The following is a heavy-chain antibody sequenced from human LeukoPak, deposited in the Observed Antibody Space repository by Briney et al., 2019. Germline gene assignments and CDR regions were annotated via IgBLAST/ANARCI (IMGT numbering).Heavy chain of an antibody. Sequence: GGSLRLSCAASGFAFADYAIHWVRQGPGGGLEWVSPTSGDGGTTYYADSVKGQFTISRDNSKNSLFLQMNSLRTEDTALYYCAKDMVWGWYFDLWGRGTLVTVSS. CDR3: AKDMVWGWYFDL. D-gene: IGHD7-27*01. CDR1: GFAFADYA. V-gene: IGHV3-43*02. CDR2: TSGDGGTT. J-gene: IGHJ2*01.